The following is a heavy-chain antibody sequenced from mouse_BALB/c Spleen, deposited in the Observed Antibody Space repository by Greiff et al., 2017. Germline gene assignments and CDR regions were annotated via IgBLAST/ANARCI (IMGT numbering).Heavy chain of an antibody. CDR3: ANTVVAGFDY. D-gene: IGHD1-1*01. J-gene: IGHJ2*01. CDR1: GYTFTSYV. V-gene: IGHV1-14*01. CDR2: INPYNDGT. Sequence: EVKLMESGPELVKPGASVKMSCKASGYTFTSYVMHWVKQKPGQGLEWIGYINPYNDGTKYNEKFKGKATLTSDKSSSTAYMELSSLTSEDSAVYYCANTVVAGFDYWGQGTTLTVSS.